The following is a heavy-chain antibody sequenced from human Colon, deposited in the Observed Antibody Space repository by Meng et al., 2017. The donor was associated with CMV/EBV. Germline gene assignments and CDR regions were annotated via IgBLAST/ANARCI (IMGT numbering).Heavy chain of an antibody. J-gene: IGHJ4*01. CDR3: PRGTQYSDFWSGFPY. V-gene: IGHV3-23*01. CDR1: GFIFGDYA. D-gene: IGHD3-3*01. CDR2: IIGSGFYT. Sequence: GGSLRLSFAASGFIFGDYAMTWVRQAPGRGLEWVASIIGSGFYTYYADSVKGRFTISRDNSRNMIDLQMSNLTAEDTALYYCPRGTQYSDFWSGFPYWGHGTLVTVSS.